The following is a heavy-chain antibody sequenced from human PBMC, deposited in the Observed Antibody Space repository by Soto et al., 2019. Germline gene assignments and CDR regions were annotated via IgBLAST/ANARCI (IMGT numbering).Heavy chain of an antibody. J-gene: IGHJ3*02. CDR3: VKGDYYDSSGYYIHWHDAFDI. V-gene: IGHV3-64D*06. CDR2: ISSNGGST. CDR1: GFTFSSYA. Sequence: EVQLVESGGGLVQPGGSLRLSCSASGFTFSSYAMHWVRQAPGKGLEYVSAISSNGGSTYYADSVKGRFTISRDNSKNTLYLQMSSLRAEDTAVYYCVKGDYYDSSGYYIHWHDAFDIWGQGTMVTVSS. D-gene: IGHD3-22*01.